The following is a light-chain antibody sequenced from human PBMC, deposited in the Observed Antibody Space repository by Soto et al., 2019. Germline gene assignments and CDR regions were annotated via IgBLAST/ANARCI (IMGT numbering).Light chain of an antibody. CDR1: SSNLGAGYD. CDR2: GNR. Sequence: VLTQPPSVSGAPGQRVTISCTGSSSNLGAGYDVHWYQLLPGTAPKLLIYGNRNRPSGVPDRFSGSKSGTSASLAITGLQAEDEADYYCQSYDNSLGVCYVFGTGTKVTVL. CDR3: QSYDNSLGVCYV. J-gene: IGLJ1*01. V-gene: IGLV1-40*01.